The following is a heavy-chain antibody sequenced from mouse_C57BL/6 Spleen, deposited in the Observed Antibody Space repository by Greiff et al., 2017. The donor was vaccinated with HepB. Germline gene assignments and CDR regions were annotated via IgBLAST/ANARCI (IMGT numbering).Heavy chain of an antibody. D-gene: IGHD2-1*01. J-gene: IGHJ3*01. Sequence: VQLKESGGGLVKPGGSLKLSCAASGFTFSDYGMHWVRQAPEKGLEWVAYISSGSSTIYYADTVKGRFTISRDNAKNTLFLQMTSLRSEDTAMYYCARDGIAWFAYWGQGTLVTVSA. CDR2: ISSGSSTI. V-gene: IGHV5-17*01. CDR1: GFTFSDYG. CDR3: ARDGIAWFAY.